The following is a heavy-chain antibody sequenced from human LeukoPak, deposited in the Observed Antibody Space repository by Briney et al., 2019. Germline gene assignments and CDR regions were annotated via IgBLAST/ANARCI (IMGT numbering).Heavy chain of an antibody. CDR2: VDPEDGET. J-gene: IGHJ3*02. D-gene: IGHD6-6*01. CDR1: GGTFSSYA. Sequence: GASVKVSCKASGGTFSSYAISWVRQAPGKGLEWMGRVDPEDGETIYAEKFQGRVTITADTSTDTAYMELSSLRSEDMALYYCAKGTHPYSSSLGDAFDIWGQGTMVTVSS. CDR3: AKGTHPYSSSLGDAFDI. V-gene: IGHV1-69-2*01.